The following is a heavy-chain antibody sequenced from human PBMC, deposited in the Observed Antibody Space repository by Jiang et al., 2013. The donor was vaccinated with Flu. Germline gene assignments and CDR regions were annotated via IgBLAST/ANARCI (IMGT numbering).Heavy chain of an antibody. D-gene: IGHD3-22*01. V-gene: IGHV4-39*01. J-gene: IGHJ5*02. Sequence: LTCDVSGDSITATGYYWGYIRQPPGRGLEWIGFIYYTGTTSYNPSIRSRVTISGDTSKNQVSLRLTSVTAADTAVYYCVRTSAYAHNCFDPWGQGTLVTVSS. CDR2: IYYTGTT. CDR1: GDSITATGYY. CDR3: VRTSAYAHNCFDP.